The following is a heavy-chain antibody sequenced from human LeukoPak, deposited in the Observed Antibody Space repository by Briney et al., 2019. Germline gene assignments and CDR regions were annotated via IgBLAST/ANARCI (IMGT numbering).Heavy chain of an antibody. Sequence: GASVKVSCKVSGYTLTELSMHWVRQAPGKGLEWMGGFDPEDGETIYAQKFQGRVTMTEDTSTDTAYMELSSLRSEDTAVYYCATDRAYYYGPGSYWCFDYWGQGTLVTVSS. J-gene: IGHJ4*02. CDR3: ATDRAYYYGPGSYWCFDY. CDR2: FDPEDGET. CDR1: GYTLTELS. D-gene: IGHD3-10*01. V-gene: IGHV1-24*01.